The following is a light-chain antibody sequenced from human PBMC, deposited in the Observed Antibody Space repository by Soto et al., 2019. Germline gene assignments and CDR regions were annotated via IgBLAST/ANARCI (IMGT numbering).Light chain of an antibody. CDR1: QTITNS. CDR3: QQSFNMPLT. V-gene: IGKV1-39*01. J-gene: IGKJ4*01. Sequence: DIQMTQSPSSLSASVGDRVTITCRASQTITNSLNWYQQKLGKAPKLLIYTASTLHSGVPSRFSGSGSGTDFTLSISSLQPEDFATYYCQQSFNMPLTFGGGTKVDIK. CDR2: TAS.